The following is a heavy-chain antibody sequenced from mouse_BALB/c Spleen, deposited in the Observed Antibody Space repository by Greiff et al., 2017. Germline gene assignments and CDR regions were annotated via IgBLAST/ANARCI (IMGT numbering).Heavy chain of an antibody. CDR2: ISYSGST. J-gene: IGHJ2*01. CDR3: ARSSYPHYFDY. CDR1: GYSITSDYA. V-gene: IGHV3-2*02. Sequence: DVKLQESGPGLVKPSQSLSLTCTVTGYSITSDYAWNWIRQFPGNKLEWMGYISYSGSTSYNPSLKSRISITRDTSKNQFFLQLNSVTTEDTATYYCARSSYPHYFDYWGQGTTLTVSS. D-gene: IGHD6-5*01.